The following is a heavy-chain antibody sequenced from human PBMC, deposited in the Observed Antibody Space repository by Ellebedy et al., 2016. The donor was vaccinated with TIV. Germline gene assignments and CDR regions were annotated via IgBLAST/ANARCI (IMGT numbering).Heavy chain of an antibody. CDR2: ISSSSSYL. CDR1: GFTFSTYS. CDR3: ARDIYYYESGGYYYVPWYFDL. Sequence: PGGSLRLSCAASGFTFSTYSMNWVRQAPGKGLEWVSSISSSSSYLYYADSVKGRFTISRDNAKNSLYLQMSSMRAEDTAVYYCARDIYYYESGGYYYVPWYFDLWGRGTLVTVSS. J-gene: IGHJ2*01. V-gene: IGHV3-21*01. D-gene: IGHD3-22*01.